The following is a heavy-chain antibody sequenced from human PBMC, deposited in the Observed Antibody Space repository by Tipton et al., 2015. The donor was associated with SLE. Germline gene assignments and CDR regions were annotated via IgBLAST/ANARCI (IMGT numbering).Heavy chain of an antibody. CDR2: NYYAGST. Sequence: TLSLTCTVSGVSISSTNSYWDWLRQPPGRGLEWIGTNYYAGSTYYSPSLKSRVTITLDTSKNHLSLKLSSVTAADTAVYYCARRYGTSFDYWDQGTLVTVSS. J-gene: IGHJ4*02. CDR1: GVSISSTNSY. V-gene: IGHV4-39*07. CDR3: ARRYGTSFDY. D-gene: IGHD2-8*01.